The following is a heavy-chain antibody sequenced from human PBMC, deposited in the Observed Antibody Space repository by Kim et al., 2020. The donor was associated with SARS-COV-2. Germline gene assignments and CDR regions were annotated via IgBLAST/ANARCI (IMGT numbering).Heavy chain of an antibody. Sequence: GGSLRLSCAASRFTFSSYEMNWVRQAPGKGLEWVSYISSSGSAIHYPDSVKGRFTISRDNTKNSLYLQMNSLRAEDTAVYYCERGARGSENYHFDYWGRGTLVTVSS. CDR2: ISSSGSAI. D-gene: IGHD3-10*01. V-gene: IGHV3-48*03. CDR3: ERGARGSENYHFDY. J-gene: IGHJ4*02. CDR1: RFTFSSYE.